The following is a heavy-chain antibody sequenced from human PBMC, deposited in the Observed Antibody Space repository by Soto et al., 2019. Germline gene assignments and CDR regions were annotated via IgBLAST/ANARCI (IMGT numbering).Heavy chain of an antibody. D-gene: IGHD3-3*01. V-gene: IGHV3-30*03. CDR1: GFTFSSYG. CDR2: ISYDGSNK. CDR3: ATGAGYDFWSGPDTTYNWFDP. J-gene: IGHJ5*02. Sequence: GGSLRLSCAASGFTFSSYGMHWVRQAPGKGLEWVAVISYDGSNKYYADSVKGRFTISRDNSKNTLYLQMNSLRAEDTAVYYCATGAGYDFWSGPDTTYNWFDPWGQGTLVTVSS.